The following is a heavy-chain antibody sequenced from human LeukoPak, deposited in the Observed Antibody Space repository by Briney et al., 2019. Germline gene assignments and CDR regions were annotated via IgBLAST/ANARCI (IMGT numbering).Heavy chain of an antibody. CDR1: GYTFTSYY. D-gene: IGHD3/OR15-3a*01. J-gene: IGHJ4*02. CDR3: ARVGTRGPFDH. CDR2: INPSGGST. Sequence: ASVKVSCKASGYTFTSYYMHWVRQAPGQGLEWMGIINPSGGSTSYTQKFQGRVTMTRDTSTGTVYMELSSLRSEDTAVYYCARVGTRGPFDHWGQGTLVTVSS. V-gene: IGHV1-46*01.